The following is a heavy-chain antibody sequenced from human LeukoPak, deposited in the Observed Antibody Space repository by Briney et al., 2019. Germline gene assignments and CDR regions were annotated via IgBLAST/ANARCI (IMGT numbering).Heavy chain of an antibody. CDR3: SRDWGYCSGGNCYSVFDY. J-gene: IGHJ4*02. CDR1: GFTLSSYW. V-gene: IGHV3-7*01. Sequence: PGGSLRLSCAASGFTLSSYWMNSVRQAPGKGLEWVAHIKQDGSETYYVDSVKGRFTISRDNAKNSLYLQMNSLRAEDTAVYYCSRDWGYCSGGNCYSVFDYWGQGTLVTVSS. D-gene: IGHD2-15*01. CDR2: IKQDGSET.